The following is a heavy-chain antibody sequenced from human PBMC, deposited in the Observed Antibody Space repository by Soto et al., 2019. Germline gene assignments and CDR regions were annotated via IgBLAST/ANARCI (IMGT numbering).Heavy chain of an antibody. CDR2: IRSKANSYAT. Sequence: PGGSLRLSCAASGFTFSGSAMHWVRQASGKGLEWVGRIRSKANSYATAYAASVKGRFTISRDDSKNTAYLQMNSLKTEDTAVYYCTRSAIRAFDIWGQGTMVTVSS. CDR3: TRSAIRAFDI. V-gene: IGHV3-73*01. J-gene: IGHJ3*02. CDR1: GFTFSGSA.